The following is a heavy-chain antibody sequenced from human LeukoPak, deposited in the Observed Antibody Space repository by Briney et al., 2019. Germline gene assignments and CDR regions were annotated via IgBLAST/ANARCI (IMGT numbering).Heavy chain of an antibody. CDR2: IYYSGST. J-gene: IGHJ4*02. Sequence: SETLSLTCTVSGGSVSSGDYYWSWIRQPPGKGLEWIGYIYYSGSTYYNPSLKSRVTISVDTSKNQFSLKLSSVTAADTAVYYCARGGSYFPRYWGQGTLVTVSS. CDR3: ARGGSYFPRY. D-gene: IGHD1-26*01. V-gene: IGHV4-30-4*01. CDR1: GGSVSSGDYY.